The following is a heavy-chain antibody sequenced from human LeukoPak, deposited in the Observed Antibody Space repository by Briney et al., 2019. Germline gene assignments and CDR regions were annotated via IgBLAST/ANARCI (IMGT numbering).Heavy chain of an antibody. CDR1: GGSFIGYY. CDR2: INHSGRT. CDR3: ARASLVATDY. V-gene: IGHV4-34*01. Sequence: SETLSLTCAVYGGSFIGYYWSSIRHPPGKRLEWIGEINHSGRTNYNPSLMSRATISVHTSKNQFSLKLSSVSAADTAVYYCARASLVATDYWGQGTLVTVSS. J-gene: IGHJ4*02. D-gene: IGHD5-12*01.